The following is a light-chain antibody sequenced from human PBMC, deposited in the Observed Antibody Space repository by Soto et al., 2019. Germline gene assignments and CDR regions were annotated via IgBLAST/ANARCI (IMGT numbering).Light chain of an antibody. CDR1: SSDVGGYNY. CDR2: EVS. J-gene: IGLJ3*02. CDR3: SSYAGSNNWV. V-gene: IGLV2-8*01. Sequence: QSALTQPPSASGSPGQSVTISCTGTSSDVGGYNYVSWYQQHPGNAPKLMISEVSKRPSGVPDRFSGSKSGNTAFLTVSGLQADDEADYYCSSYAGSNNWVFGGGTKLTVL.